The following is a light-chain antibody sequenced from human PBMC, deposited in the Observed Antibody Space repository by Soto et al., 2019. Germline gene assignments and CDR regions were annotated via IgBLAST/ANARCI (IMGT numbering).Light chain of an antibody. CDR1: QTISSY. V-gene: IGKV1-39*01. CDR2: AAS. J-gene: IGKJ2*01. CDR3: QQSHSIPYT. Sequence: DIQMTQSPSSLSASVGDRVTITCRASQTISSYLNWYQQKPGKAPKLLIYAASSLQSGVQSRFSGSGSWTDFTLTISSLQPEDFATYYCQQSHSIPYTFGQGTKLEIK.